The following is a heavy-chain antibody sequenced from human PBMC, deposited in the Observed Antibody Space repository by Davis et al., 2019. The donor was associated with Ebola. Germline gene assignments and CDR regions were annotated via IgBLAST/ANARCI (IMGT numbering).Heavy chain of an antibody. CDR1: GYTFTNYG. Sequence: ASVKVSCKASGYTFTNYGITWVRQAPGQGLEWMGWINPHNGNTNYAQNVQGRVTMTTDTSTSTAYMELRSLRSDDTAVYYCARDLAVLGSGSPGYWGQGTLVTVSS. CDR2: INPHNGNT. V-gene: IGHV1-18*04. D-gene: IGHD1-26*01. CDR3: ARDLAVLGSGSPGY. J-gene: IGHJ4*02.